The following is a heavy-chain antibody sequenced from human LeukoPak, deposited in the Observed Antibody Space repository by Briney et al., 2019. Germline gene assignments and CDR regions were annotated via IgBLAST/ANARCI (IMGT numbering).Heavy chain of an antibody. CDR3: ARDLGRTTAFDY. CDR1: GLTFSSYG. J-gene: IGHJ4*02. D-gene: IGHD2-2*01. Sequence: GGSLRLSCAASGLTFSSYGMPWVRQAPGRGREWVAVIWYDGSNKYYADSVKGRFTISRDNSKNTLYLQMNSLRAEDTAVYYCARDLGRTTAFDYWGQGTLVTVSS. CDR2: IWYDGSNK. V-gene: IGHV3-33*01.